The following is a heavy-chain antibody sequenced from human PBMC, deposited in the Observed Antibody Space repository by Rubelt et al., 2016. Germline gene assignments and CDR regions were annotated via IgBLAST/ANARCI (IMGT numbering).Heavy chain of an antibody. D-gene: IGHD3-3*01. CDR3: AATIFGVVYHRHAALDI. J-gene: IGHJ3*02. Sequence: QITLKESGPTLVKPTQTLTLTCTFSGFSLSTSGVGVGWIRQPPGKALEWLALIYWDDDKRYSPSLKSRVTITKDTSKNQVVLTMVNMDPVDTATYYGAATIFGVVYHRHAALDIWGQGTMVTVSS. V-gene: IGHV2-5*02. CDR2: IYWDDDK. CDR1: GFSLSTSGVG.